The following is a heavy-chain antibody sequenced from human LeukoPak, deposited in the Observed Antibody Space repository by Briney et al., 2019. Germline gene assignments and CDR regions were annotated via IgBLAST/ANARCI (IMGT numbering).Heavy chain of an antibody. V-gene: IGHV4-59*08. CDR1: GGSISSYY. J-gene: IGHJ4*02. CDR2: ISYSGNT. D-gene: IGHD6-13*01. CDR3: ARQGGYIAPLAF. Sequence: KPSETLSLTCTVSGGSISSYYWSWIRQPPGKGLEWIGYISYSGNTNYNPSLKSRVTISVDTSKNQVSLKLSSVTAADTAVYYCARQGGYIAPLAFWGQGTLVTVSA.